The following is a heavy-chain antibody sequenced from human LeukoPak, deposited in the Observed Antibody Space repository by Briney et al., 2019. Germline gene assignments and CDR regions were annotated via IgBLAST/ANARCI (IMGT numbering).Heavy chain of an antibody. J-gene: IGHJ3*02. V-gene: IGHV1-8*01. Sequence: ASVKVSCKASGYTFTSYDINWVRQATGQGLEWMGWMNPNSGNTGYAQKFQGRVTMTRNTSISTAYMELSSLRSEDTAVYYCARGRSSTSCYSSPACHAFDIWGQGTMVTVSS. CDR1: GYTFTSYD. CDR3: ARGRSSTSCYSSPACHAFDI. D-gene: IGHD2-2*01. CDR2: MNPNSGNT.